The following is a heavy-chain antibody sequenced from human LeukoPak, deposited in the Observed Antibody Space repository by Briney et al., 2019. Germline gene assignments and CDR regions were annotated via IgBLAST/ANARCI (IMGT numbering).Heavy chain of an antibody. D-gene: IGHD3-10*01. J-gene: IGHJ1*01. CDR1: GFTFSGAW. CDR2: INNDGTTT. CDR3: ARVSGPGMNEYFHL. Sequence: GGSLRLSCAASGFTFSGAWMHWVRQAPGKGLVWVSRINNDGTTTIYADSVKGRFTLSRDNAKNTLYLQMNSLRVEDTAVYYCARVSGPGMNEYFHLWGQGTLVTVSS. V-gene: IGHV3-74*01.